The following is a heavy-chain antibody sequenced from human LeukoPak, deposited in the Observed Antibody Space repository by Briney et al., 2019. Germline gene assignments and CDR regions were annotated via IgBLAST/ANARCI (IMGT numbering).Heavy chain of an antibody. CDR3: ARVYSSSWPQFN. CDR1: GYTFTSYD. D-gene: IGHD6-13*01. V-gene: IGHV1-8*01. CDR2: MNPNRGNT. Sequence: ASVKASCKASGYTFTSYDINWVRQATGQGLEWMGWMNPNRGNTGYAQKFQRRVTMTRNTSISTAYMELSSLRSDDTAVYYCARVYSSSWPQFNWGQGTLVTVSS. J-gene: IGHJ4*02.